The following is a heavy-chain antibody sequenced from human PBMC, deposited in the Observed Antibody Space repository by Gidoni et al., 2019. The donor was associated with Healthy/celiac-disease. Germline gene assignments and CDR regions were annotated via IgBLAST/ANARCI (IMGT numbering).Heavy chain of an antibody. CDR2: IRSKAYGGTT. Sequence: EVQLVESGGGLVQPGRSPLLSRTASGFTFGDYAMSWFRQAPRKGLEWVGFIRSKAYGGTTEYAASVKGRFTISRDDSKSIAYLQMNSLKTEDTAVYYCTRNPEGLVLYGMDVWGQGTTVTVSS. CDR1: GFTFGDYA. V-gene: IGHV3-49*03. CDR3: TRNPEGLVLYGMDV. J-gene: IGHJ6*02. D-gene: IGHD1-26*01.